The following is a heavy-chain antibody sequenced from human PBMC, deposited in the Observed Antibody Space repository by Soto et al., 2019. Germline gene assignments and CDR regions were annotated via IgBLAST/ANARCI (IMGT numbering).Heavy chain of an antibody. V-gene: IGHV3-33*01. D-gene: IGHD1-26*01. CDR3: ATDPVGPDYAMDV. CDR2: LGFDGGGR. CDR1: GFDFSSYG. J-gene: IGHJ6*02. Sequence: QMQLVESGGSVVQPGTSLRLSCAAFGFDFSSYGMHWVRQTPGKGLEWVAVLGFDGGGRYYADSVKGRFTVSRDNSKKMLYLQMDSLRAEDTALYYCATDPVGPDYAMDVWGQGTTVTVSS.